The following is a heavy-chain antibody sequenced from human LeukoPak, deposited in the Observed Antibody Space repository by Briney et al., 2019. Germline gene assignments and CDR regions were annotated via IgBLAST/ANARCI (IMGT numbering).Heavy chain of an antibody. CDR2: IRSKANSYAT. D-gene: IGHD3-3*01. CDR3: TRADDFWSGYYNPYYFDY. J-gene: IGHJ4*02. CDR1: GFTFSGSA. Sequence: PGGSLRLSCAASGFTFSGSAMHWVRQASGKGLEWVGCIRSKANSYATAYAASVKGRFTISRDDSKNTAYLQMNSLKTEDTAVYYCTRADDFWSGYYNPYYFDYWGQGTLVTVSS. V-gene: IGHV3-73*01.